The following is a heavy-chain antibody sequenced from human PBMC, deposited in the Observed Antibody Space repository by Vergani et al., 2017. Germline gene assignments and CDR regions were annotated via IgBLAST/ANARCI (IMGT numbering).Heavy chain of an antibody. D-gene: IGHD3-10*01. CDR3: ARGITMVRESPPYYFDY. Sequence: QVQLQESGPGLVKPSETLSLTCTVSGGSISSYYWSWIRQPPGEGLEWIGYIYYSGSTNYNPSLKSRVTISVDTSKNQFSLKLSSVTAADTAVYYCARGITMVRESPPYYFDYWGQGTLVTVSS. CDR1: GGSISSYY. V-gene: IGHV4-59*01. CDR2: IYYSGST. J-gene: IGHJ4*02.